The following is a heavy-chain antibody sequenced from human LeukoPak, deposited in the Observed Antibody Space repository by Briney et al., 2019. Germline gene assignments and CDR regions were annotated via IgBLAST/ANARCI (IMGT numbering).Heavy chain of an antibody. CDR3: AKLSTREVSLGD. CDR2: ISGSGGNP. Sequence: GGSLRLSCTASGFTFSNYAMTWVRQAPGKGLEWVSAISGSGGNPYYADSVKGRFTISRDNSKNTLYLQMNSLRAEDTAVYYCAKLSTREVSLGDWGQGTLATVSS. CDR1: GFTFSNYA. D-gene: IGHD3-16*01. J-gene: IGHJ4*02. V-gene: IGHV3-23*01.